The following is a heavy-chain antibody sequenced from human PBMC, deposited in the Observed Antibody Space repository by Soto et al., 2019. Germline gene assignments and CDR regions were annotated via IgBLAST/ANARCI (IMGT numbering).Heavy chain of an antibody. CDR1: GYSFTSCW. CDR2: IYPGDSDT. V-gene: IGHV5-51*01. CDR3: ARQTYSDYNWFDP. Sequence: GESLKISFKGSGYSFTSCWIGWVRQMPGKGLEWMGIIYPGDSDTRYSPSFQGQVTISADKSISTAYLQWSSLKASDTAMYYCARQTYSDYNWFDPWGQGTLVTVSS. D-gene: IGHD3-9*01. J-gene: IGHJ5*02.